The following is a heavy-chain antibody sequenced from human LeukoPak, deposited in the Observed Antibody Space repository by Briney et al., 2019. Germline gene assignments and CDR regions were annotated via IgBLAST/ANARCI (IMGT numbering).Heavy chain of an antibody. J-gene: IGHJ6*04. V-gene: IGHV1-58*01. CDR3: AAPDTTKSWYYYGMDV. D-gene: IGHD5-18*01. CDR2: TVVGSGNT. Sequence: TSVKVSCKASGFTFTSSAVQWVRQARGQRLEWIGWTVVGSGNTNYAQKFQERVTITRDMSTSTAYMELSSLRSEDTAVYYCAAPDTTKSWYYYGMDVWGKGTTVTVSS. CDR1: GFTFTSSA.